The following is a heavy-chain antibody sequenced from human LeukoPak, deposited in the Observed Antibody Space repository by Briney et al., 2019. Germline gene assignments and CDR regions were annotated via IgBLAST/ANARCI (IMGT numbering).Heavy chain of an antibody. CDR3: ARGYSYGYVRGFDP. Sequence: SETLSLTCTVSGGSISSSSYYWGWIRQPPGKGLEWIGSIYYSGSTYYNPSLKSRVTISVDTSKNQFSLKLSSVTAADTAVYYCARGYSYGYVRGFDPWGQGTLVTVSS. CDR1: GGSISSSSYY. V-gene: IGHV4-39*07. J-gene: IGHJ5*02. CDR2: IYYSGST. D-gene: IGHD5-18*01.